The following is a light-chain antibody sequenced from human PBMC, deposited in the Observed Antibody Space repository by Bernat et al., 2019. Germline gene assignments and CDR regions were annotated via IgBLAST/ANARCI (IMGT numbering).Light chain of an antibody. Sequence: DIVMTQTPLSSPVTLGQPASISCRSSQSLIHSDGNTYLNWLHQRPGQSPRLFIYKISNRFSGVPDRFSGSGAGTYFTLKISRVEAEDVGVYYCMQATQFPYTFGQGTKLEIK. CDR3: MQATQFPYT. V-gene: IGKV2-24*01. CDR1: QSLIHSDGNTY. J-gene: IGKJ2*01. CDR2: KIS.